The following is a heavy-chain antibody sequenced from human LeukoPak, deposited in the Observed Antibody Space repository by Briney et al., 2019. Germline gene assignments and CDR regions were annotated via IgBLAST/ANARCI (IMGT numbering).Heavy chain of an antibody. J-gene: IGHJ4*02. D-gene: IGHD3-9*01. Sequence: SETLSLTCTVTGGSVSTTENYWGWIRQPPGKGLEWIANVYYSGSTYHNPSLRSRVTMSVDTSKNQFSLKMSSVTATDTAVYFCARLSKGRYFDYIFYDWGQGTLVTVSS. V-gene: IGHV4-39*01. CDR2: VYYSGST. CDR3: ARLSKGRYFDYIFYD. CDR1: GGSVSTTENY.